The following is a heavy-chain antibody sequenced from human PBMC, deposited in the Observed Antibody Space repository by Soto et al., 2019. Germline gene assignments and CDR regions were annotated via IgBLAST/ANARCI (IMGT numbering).Heavy chain of an antibody. V-gene: IGHV1-69*12. Sequence: QVQLVQSGAEVLKPGSSVKLSCKTSGDTFDTFAISWVRQAPGQGLEWMGGIIPIFRTPDYTQKFQGRVTIPADVSTSTAYMELSSLRSADTAVYYCARDKGRGQLGGNYYYALDVWGQGTTVTVSS. J-gene: IGHJ6*02. D-gene: IGHD1-1*01. CDR3: ARDKGRGQLGGNYYYALDV. CDR1: GDTFDTFA. CDR2: IIPIFRTP.